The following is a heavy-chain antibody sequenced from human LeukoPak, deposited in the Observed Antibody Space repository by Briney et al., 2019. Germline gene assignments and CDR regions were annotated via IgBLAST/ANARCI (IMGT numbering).Heavy chain of an antibody. CDR3: ANDARIAGATIAAYFQH. J-gene: IGHJ1*01. D-gene: IGHD1-26*01. CDR2: IRYDGSNK. CDR1: GFTFSSYG. Sequence: PGGSLRPSCAASGFTFSSYGMHWVRQAPGKGLEWVAFIRYDGSNKYYADSVKGRFTISRDNSKNTLYLQMNSLRAEDTAVSYCANDARIAGATIAAYFQHWGQGTLVTVSS. V-gene: IGHV3-30*02.